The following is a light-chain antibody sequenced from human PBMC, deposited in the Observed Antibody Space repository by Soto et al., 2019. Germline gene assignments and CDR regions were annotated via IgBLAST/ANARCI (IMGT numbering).Light chain of an antibody. CDR1: SSDVGGYNY. J-gene: IGLJ3*02. CDR3: CSYAGNSLWV. Sequence: ALTQPRSVSGSPGQSVTISCTGTSSDVGGYNYVSWYQQHPGKAPKLVIYDVSKRPSGVPDRFSGSKSGNTASLTISGLQAEDEADYYCCSYAGNSLWVFGGGTKLTVL. CDR2: DVS. V-gene: IGLV2-11*01.